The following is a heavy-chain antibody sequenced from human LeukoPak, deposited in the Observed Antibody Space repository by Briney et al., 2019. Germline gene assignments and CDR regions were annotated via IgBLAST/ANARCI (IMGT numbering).Heavy chain of an antibody. D-gene: IGHD6-19*01. CDR3: ARSVAGTSWWEFDY. CDR1: GFTFSSYS. V-gene: IGHV3-21*01. Sequence: PGGSLRLSCAASGFTFSSYSMNWVRQAPGKGLEWVSSISSSSSYIYYADSVKGRFTISRDNAKNSLYLQMNSLRAEDTAVYYCARSVAGTSWWEFDYWGQGTLVTVSS. CDR2: ISSSSSYI. J-gene: IGHJ4*02.